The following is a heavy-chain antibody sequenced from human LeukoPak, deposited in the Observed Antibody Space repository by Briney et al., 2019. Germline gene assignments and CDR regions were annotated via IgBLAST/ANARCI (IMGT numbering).Heavy chain of an antibody. CDR2: INIGGTNT. D-gene: IGHD1/OR15-1a*01. CDR1: GFTFNDFY. V-gene: IGHV3-11*01. Sequence: PGGSLRLSCAASGFTFNDFYMSWIRQAPGKGLEWLSYINIGGTNTHYADSVKGRFTISRDNAKKSLYLEMNNLRAEDTAVYYCATNGAGFDTWGQGVLVTVSS. J-gene: IGHJ5*02. CDR3: ATNGAGFDT.